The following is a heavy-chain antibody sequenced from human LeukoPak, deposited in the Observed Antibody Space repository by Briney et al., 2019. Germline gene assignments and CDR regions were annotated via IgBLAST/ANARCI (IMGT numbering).Heavy chain of an antibody. CDR3: ARVPYSSSYYYYYMDV. Sequence: PGGSLRLSCAASGFTFSSYSMNWVRQAPGKGLEWVSYISSSSSTIYYADSVKGRFTISRDNAKNSLYLQMNSLRAEDTAVYYCARVPYSSSYYYYYMDVWGKGTTVTVSS. J-gene: IGHJ6*03. CDR1: GFTFSSYS. V-gene: IGHV3-48*01. D-gene: IGHD6-6*01. CDR2: ISSSSSTI.